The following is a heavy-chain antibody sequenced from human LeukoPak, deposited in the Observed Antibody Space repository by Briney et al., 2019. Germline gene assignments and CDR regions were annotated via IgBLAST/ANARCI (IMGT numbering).Heavy chain of an antibody. CDR1: GGSISGSRYH. CDR3: ARQNSSGLDS. D-gene: IGHD3-22*01. CDR2: IYPNGAT. J-gene: IGHJ4*02. V-gene: IGHV4-39*01. Sequence: PSETLSLTCTVSGGSISGSRYHWGWVRQPPGKGLEWIGIIYPNGATYYSPSLKSRVTISVDTSKNQFSLKLSSVTATDTALYFCARQNSSGLDSWGQGTLVTVSS.